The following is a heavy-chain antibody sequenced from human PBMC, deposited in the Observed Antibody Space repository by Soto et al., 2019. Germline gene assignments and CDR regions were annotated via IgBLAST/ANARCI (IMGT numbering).Heavy chain of an antibody. CDR3: ARDRYYDSSGYPY. D-gene: IGHD3-22*01. CDR2: INAGNGNT. J-gene: IGHJ4*02. Sequence: ASVKVSCKASGYTFTSYAMHWVRQAPGQRLEWMGWINAGNGNTKSSQKFQGRVTITRDPSASTAYMELSSLRSEDTAVYYCARDRYYDSSGYPYWGQGTMVTVPS. V-gene: IGHV1-3*01. CDR1: GYTFTSYA.